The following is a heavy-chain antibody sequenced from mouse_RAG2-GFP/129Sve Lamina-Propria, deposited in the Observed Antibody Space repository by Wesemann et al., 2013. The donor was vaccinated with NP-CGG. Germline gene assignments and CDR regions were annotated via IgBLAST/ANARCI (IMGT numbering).Heavy chain of an antibody. CDR3: ARSGDYDGGAYY. Sequence: EVQLQQSGPELVKPGASVKISCKASGYSFTGYYMNWVKQSPEKSLEWIGEINPSTGGTTYNQKFKAKATLTVDKSSSTAYMQLKSLTSEDSAVYYCARSGDYDGGAYYWGQGTLVTVSA. D-gene: IGHD2-4*01. CDR2: INPSTGGT. CDR1: GYSFTGYY. V-gene: IGHV1-42*01. J-gene: IGHJ3*01.